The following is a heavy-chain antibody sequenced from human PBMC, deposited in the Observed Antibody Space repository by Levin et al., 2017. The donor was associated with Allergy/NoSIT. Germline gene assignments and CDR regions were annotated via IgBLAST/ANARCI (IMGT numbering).Heavy chain of an antibody. V-gene: IGHV3-7*04. D-gene: IGHD3-10*01. J-gene: IGHJ4*02. CDR1: GFTFSGYW. CDR2: IKPDGGAT. Sequence: GGSLRLSCAASGFTFSGYWMTWVRQAPGKGLEWVGNIKPDGGATYYVDSVKGRFTISRDNAKSSLYLQMSSLGAEDTAVYFCARDYYASGSHDYWGQGTLVTVSS. CDR3: ARDYYASGSHDY.